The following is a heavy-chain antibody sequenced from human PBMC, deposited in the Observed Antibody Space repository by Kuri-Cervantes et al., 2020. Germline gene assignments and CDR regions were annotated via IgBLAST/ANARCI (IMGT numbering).Heavy chain of an antibody. CDR1: GFTFSDYY. D-gene: IGHD2-2*01. J-gene: IGHJ4*02. CDR2: ISDSGSTI. Sequence: GESLKISCAASGFTFSDYYMTWIRQAPGKGLEWVSYISDSGSTIYYADSVKGRFTISRDNAKNSLYLQMNSLRAEDTAVYYCAKPSPILGYCSSTSCPFDYWGQGTLVTVSS. V-gene: IGHV3-11*04. CDR3: AKPSPILGYCSSTSCPFDY.